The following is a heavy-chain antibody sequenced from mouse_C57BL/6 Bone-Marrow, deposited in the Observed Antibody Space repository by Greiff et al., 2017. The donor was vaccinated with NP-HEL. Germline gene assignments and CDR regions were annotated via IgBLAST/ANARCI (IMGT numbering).Heavy chain of an antibody. J-gene: IGHJ3*01. CDR2: IYPGSGNT. D-gene: IGHD1-1*01. CDR3: ASHYYGSSPPFAY. V-gene: IGHV1-76*01. CDR1: GYTFTDYY. Sequence: QVHVKQSGAELVRPGASVKLSCKASGYTFTDYYINWVKQRPGQGLEWIARIYPGSGNTYYNEQFKGKATLTAEKSSSTAYMQLSSLTSEDSAVYFCASHYYGSSPPFAYWGQGTLVTVSA.